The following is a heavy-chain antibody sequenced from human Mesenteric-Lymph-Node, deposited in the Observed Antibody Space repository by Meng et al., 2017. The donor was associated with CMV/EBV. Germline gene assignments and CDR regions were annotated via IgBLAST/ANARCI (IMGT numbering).Heavy chain of an antibody. D-gene: IGHD3-3*01. CDR1: GFTFSSYG. CDR2: IRFDGSNK. J-gene: IGHJ4*02. CDR3: AKVAGRFLEWSNDY. V-gene: IGHV3-30*02. Sequence: GGSLRLSCAASGFTFSSYGMHWVRQAPGKGLEWVAFIRFDGSNKYYADSVKGRFTISRDNSKNTLYLQMNSLRAEDTAVYYCAKVAGRFLEWSNDYWGQGTLVTVSS.